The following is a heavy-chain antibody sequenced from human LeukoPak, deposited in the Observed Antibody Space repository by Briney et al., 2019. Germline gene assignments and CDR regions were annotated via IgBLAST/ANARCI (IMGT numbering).Heavy chain of an antibody. CDR1: GFTFGDYA. J-gene: IGHJ3*02. V-gene: IGHV3-49*04. CDR3: TRDDTAMVESAFDI. D-gene: IGHD5-18*01. CDR2: IRSKAYGGTT. Sequence: GGSLRLSCTASGFTFGDYAMSWVRQAPGKGLEWVGFIRSKAYGGTTEYAASVKGRFTISRDDSKSIAYLQMNSLKTEDTAVYYCTRDDTAMVESAFDIWGQGTMVTVSS.